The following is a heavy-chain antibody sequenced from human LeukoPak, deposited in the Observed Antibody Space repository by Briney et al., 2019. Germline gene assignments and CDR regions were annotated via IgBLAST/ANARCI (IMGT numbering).Heavy chain of an antibody. V-gene: IGHV3-23*01. D-gene: IGHD6-13*01. CDR1: GFTFSSYA. CDR3: AKDKQLGLDPPFDY. CDR2: ISGSGGST. J-gene: IGHJ4*02. Sequence: GGPLTLSCAASGFTFSSYAMSWLPHAPGKGLECVSAISGSGGSTYYAHSVKGRFTISRDNSKNTLYLEMNSLRAEETDVYYCAKDKQLGLDPPFDYWGQGTLVTVSS.